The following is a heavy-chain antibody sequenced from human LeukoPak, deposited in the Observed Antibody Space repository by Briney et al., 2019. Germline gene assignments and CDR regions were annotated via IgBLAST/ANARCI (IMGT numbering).Heavy chain of an antibody. CDR2: ISGSTGST. Sequence: GGSLRLSCAASGFTFSNYAMNWVRQVPGKGLEWVSLISGSTGSTYYADSVKGRFTISRDNSKNTLYLQMNSLRAEDTAVYYCASPRITMIVVVPHYWGQGTLVTVSS. CDR3: ASPRITMIVVVPHY. J-gene: IGHJ4*02. D-gene: IGHD3-22*01. CDR1: GFTFSNYA. V-gene: IGHV3-23*01.